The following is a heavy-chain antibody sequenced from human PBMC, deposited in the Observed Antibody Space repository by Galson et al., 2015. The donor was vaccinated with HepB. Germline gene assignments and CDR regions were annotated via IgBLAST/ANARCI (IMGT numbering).Heavy chain of an antibody. CDR2: IDPSDSYT. CDR1: GYSFTSYW. V-gene: IGHV5-10-1*01. D-gene: IGHD3-10*01. J-gene: IGHJ5*02. CDR3: ARHGGVAGSGSYYSNWFDP. Sequence: QSGAEVKKPGESLRISCKGSGYSFTSYWISWVRQMPGKGLEWMGRIDPSDSYTNYSPSFQGHVTISADKSISTAYLQWSSPKASDTAMYYCARHGGVAGSGSYYSNWFDPWGQGTLVTVSS.